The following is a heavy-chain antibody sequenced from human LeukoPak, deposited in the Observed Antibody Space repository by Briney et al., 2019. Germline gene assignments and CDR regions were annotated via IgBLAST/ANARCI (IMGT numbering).Heavy chain of an antibody. CDR1: GFTFSSHA. CDR2: VSGSGDST. J-gene: IGHJ4*02. D-gene: IGHD5-12*01. CDR3: AKSRGYTGYQYYFDY. V-gene: IGHV3-23*01. Sequence: GGSLRLSCAASGFTFSSHAMSWVRQAPGKGLEWVSTVSGSGDSTYYGDSVKGWFTISRDNSKNTLSLQMNSLRAEDTAVYYCAKSRGYTGYQYYFDYWGQGTLVTVSS.